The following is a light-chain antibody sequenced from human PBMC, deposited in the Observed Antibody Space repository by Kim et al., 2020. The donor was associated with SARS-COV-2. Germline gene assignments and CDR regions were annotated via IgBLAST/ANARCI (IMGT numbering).Light chain of an antibody. CDR2: KVS. V-gene: IGKV1-5*03. CDR1: QSVSTW. J-gene: IGKJ1*01. CDR3: QQYNSHSWT. Sequence: ASVGDRVTMSCRASQSVSTWLAWFQQKPGKAPQVLIYKVSNLESGVPSMSSGSGSGTEFTLTISSLQPDDFATYYCQQYNSHSWTFGQGTKVDIK.